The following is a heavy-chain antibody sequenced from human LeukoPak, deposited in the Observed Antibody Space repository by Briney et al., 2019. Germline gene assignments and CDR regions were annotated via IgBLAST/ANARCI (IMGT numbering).Heavy chain of an antibody. CDR2: INNNAKTI. Sequence: GGSLRLSCANPGFTFSSYETNWVRQAPGKGLEWVSYINNNAKTIYYADSVKGLFTISRDNAKNSLYLQINSLRGEGQGVYYCGRVWNYYGLGSWGYFDYWGQGTLVTVSS. D-gene: IGHD3-10*01. CDR1: GFTFSSYE. J-gene: IGHJ4*02. CDR3: GRVWNYYGLGSWGYFDY. V-gene: IGHV3-48*03.